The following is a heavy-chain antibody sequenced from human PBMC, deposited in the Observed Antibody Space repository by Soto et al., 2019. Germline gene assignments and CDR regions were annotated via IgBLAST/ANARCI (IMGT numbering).Heavy chain of an antibody. Sequence: QVQLVESGGGVVQPGRSLRLSCAASGFTFSSYGMHWVRQAPGKGLEWVAVISYDGSNKYYADSVKGRFTISRDNSKNPLYLQMNSLRAEDTAVYYCAKDQDEGYYDSSGYSPVDYWGQGTLVTVSS. CDR2: ISYDGSNK. V-gene: IGHV3-30*18. CDR1: GFTFSSYG. J-gene: IGHJ4*02. D-gene: IGHD3-22*01. CDR3: AKDQDEGYYDSSGYSPVDY.